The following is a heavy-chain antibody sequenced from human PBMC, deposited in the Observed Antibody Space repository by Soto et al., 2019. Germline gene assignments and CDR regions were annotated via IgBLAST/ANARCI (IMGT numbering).Heavy chain of an antibody. D-gene: IGHD6-13*01. CDR1: GGSISSYY. J-gene: IGHJ5*02. CDR3: ASSQRGHSSSWYISWFDP. V-gene: IGHV4-59*01. Sequence: SETLSLTCTVSGGSISSYYWSWIRQPPGKGLEWIGNIYYSGSTNYNPSLKSRVTISVDTSKNQFSLKLSSVTAAETAVYYCASSQRGHSSSWYISWFDPWGQGTLVTVS. CDR2: IYYSGST.